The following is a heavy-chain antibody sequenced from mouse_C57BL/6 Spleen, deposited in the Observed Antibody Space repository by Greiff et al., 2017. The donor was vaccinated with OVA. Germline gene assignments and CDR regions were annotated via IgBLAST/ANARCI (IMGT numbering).Heavy chain of an antibody. Sequence: QVQLQQHGAELVKPGASVKMSCKASGYTFTSYWITWVKQRPGQGLEWIGDIYPGSGSTNYNEKFKSKATLTVDTSSSTAYMQLSSLTSEDSAVYYCARGGLSYAMDYWGQGTSVTVSS. D-gene: IGHD3-3*01. CDR2: IYPGSGST. CDR1: GYTFTSYW. V-gene: IGHV1-55*01. CDR3: ARGGLSYAMDY. J-gene: IGHJ4*01.